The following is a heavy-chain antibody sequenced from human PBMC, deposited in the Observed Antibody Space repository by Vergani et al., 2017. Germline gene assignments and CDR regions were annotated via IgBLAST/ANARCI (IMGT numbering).Heavy chain of an antibody. J-gene: IGHJ6*02. CDR2: IKSQTDGGTT. CDR3: AERESGLYYYYYYGMDV. D-gene: IGHD5-12*01. Sequence: EVQLVESGGGLVKPGGSLRLSCAASGFTFSNAWMSWVRQAPGKGLEWVGRIKSQTDGGTTDYAAPVKGRLTIARDDSKNTLYLQMNSLKTADTAVYYCAERESGLYYYYYYGMDVWGQGTTVTVSS. V-gene: IGHV3-15*01. CDR1: GFTFSNAW.